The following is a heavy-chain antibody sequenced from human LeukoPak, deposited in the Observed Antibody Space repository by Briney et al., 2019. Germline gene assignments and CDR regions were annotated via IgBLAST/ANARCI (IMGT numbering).Heavy chain of an antibody. Sequence: PSETLSLTCTVSGGSISSSSYYWGWIRQPPGKGLEWIGSIYDSGSTYYIPSLKSRVTISVDTSKNQFSLKLSSVTAADTAVYYCVGSVGEMNDAFDIWGQGTMVTVSS. D-gene: IGHD2-15*01. V-gene: IGHV4-39*01. CDR2: IYDSGST. J-gene: IGHJ3*02. CDR3: VGSVGEMNDAFDI. CDR1: GGSISSSSYY.